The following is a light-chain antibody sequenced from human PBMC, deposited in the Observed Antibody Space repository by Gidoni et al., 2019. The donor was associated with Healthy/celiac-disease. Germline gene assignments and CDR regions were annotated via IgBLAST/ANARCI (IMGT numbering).Light chain of an antibody. CDR3: QQYNSYPLA. J-gene: IGKJ1*01. CDR2: KAS. Sequence: DIQMTQSPSTLSASVGDRVTITCRDSQSISSWLAWYQQKPGKAPKLLLYKASSLESGVPSRFSGSGSGTEFTLTISSLQPDDFATYYCQQYNSYPLAFGQGTKVEIK. CDR1: QSISSW. V-gene: IGKV1-5*03.